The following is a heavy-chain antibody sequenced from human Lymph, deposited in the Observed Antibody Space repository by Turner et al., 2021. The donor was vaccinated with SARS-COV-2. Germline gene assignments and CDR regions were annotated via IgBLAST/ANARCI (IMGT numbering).Heavy chain of an antibody. J-gene: IGHJ5*02. D-gene: IGHD3-9*01. Sequence: QVQLVQSGAEVKKTGASVKVSCKASGNTFTSYDINWVRQATGQGLEWMGWMNPNSGNTGYAQKFQGRVTMTRNTSISTAYMELSSVRSEETAVYYCARAAQLTDWFDPWGQGTLVTVSS. CDR2: MNPNSGNT. V-gene: IGHV1-8*01. CDR3: ARAAQLTDWFDP. CDR1: GNTFTSYD.